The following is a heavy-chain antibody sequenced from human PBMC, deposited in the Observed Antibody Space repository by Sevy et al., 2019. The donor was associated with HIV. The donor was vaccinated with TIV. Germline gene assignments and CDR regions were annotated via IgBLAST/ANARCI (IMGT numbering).Heavy chain of an antibody. V-gene: IGHV4-39*01. CDR2: IYYSGST. D-gene: IGHD7-27*01. J-gene: IGHJ6*02. CDR1: GGSISSSSYY. CDR3: ARHPPRGKLGEYYYYYYGMDV. Sequence: SETRSLTCTVSGGSISSSSYYWGWIRQPPGKGLEWIGSIYYSGSTYYNPSLKSRVTISVDTSKNQFSLKLGSVTAADTAVYYCARHPPRGKLGEYYYYYYGMDVWGQGTTVTVSS.